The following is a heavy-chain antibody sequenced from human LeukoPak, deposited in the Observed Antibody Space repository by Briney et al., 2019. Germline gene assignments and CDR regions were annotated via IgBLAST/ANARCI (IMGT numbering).Heavy chain of an antibody. CDR2: ITHSGST. CDR3: APIFGDSSDLDS. D-gene: IGHD4-17*01. V-gene: IGHV4-34*01. J-gene: IGHJ4*02. Sequence: SETLTLTCAVYGGSFSNYYLSWVRQPPGKGLEWIGEITHSGSTNYNPSLKSRVTISVDTSKSQFSLKLRSVAAADTAVYYCAPIFGDSSDLDSWGQGTLVTVSS. CDR1: GGSFSNYY.